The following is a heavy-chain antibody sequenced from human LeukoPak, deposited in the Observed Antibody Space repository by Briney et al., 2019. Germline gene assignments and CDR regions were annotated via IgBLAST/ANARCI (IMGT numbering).Heavy chain of an antibody. CDR3: VRDLVATIDHYYYGMDV. D-gene: IGHD5-12*01. V-gene: IGHV4-61*01. CDR2: IYNNVRT. Sequence: PSETLSLTCVVSGGXVSSGSYYWSCIRQPPGKGLEWLGYIYNNVRTNYNPSLKSRVTISVDTSKNQLSLKLSSVTAADTAVYFCVRDLVATIDHYYYGMDVWGQGTTVTVSS. J-gene: IGHJ6*02. CDR1: GGXVSSGSYY.